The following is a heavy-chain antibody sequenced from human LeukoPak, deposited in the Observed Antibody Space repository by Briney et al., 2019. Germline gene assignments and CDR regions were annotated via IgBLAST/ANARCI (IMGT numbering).Heavy chain of an antibody. Sequence: PSETLSLTCAVYGGSFSGYYWSWIRQPPGKGLEWIGEINHSGSTNYNPSLKSRVTISVDTSKNQFSLKLSSVTAADTAVYYCARLGLWFGGNWFDPWGQGTLVTVSS. D-gene: IGHD3-10*01. CDR1: GGSFSGYY. V-gene: IGHV4-34*01. CDR3: ARLGLWFGGNWFDP. J-gene: IGHJ5*02. CDR2: INHSGST.